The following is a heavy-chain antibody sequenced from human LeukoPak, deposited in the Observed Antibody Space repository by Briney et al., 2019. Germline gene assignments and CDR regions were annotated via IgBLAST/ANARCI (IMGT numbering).Heavy chain of an antibody. CDR2: IKSKTQGGTT. V-gene: IGHV3-15*01. CDR1: GFTFINAW. J-gene: IGHJ2*01. Sequence: GGSLRLSCAASGFTFINAWMTWVRQAPGKGLEWVGRIKSKTQGGTTDYAAPVKGRFTISRDDSINMLYLQMNSLKIEDSAVYYCTTLPVQVGPPDLWGRGTLVTVSS. CDR3: TTLPVQVGPPDL.